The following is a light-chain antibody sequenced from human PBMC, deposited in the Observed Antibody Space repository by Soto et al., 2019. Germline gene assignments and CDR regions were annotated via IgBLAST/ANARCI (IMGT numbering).Light chain of an antibody. CDR2: WAS. Sequence: DIVMTQSPDSLAVSLGERATINCKSSQTVLYSSNNKNYLAWFQQKPGQPPKLLFYWASARESGVPDRFSGSGSGTDFTLTISSLQAEDVAVYYCHQYYGAPWTFGQGTKVEIK. J-gene: IGKJ1*01. CDR3: HQYYGAPWT. V-gene: IGKV4-1*01. CDR1: QTVLYSSNNKNY.